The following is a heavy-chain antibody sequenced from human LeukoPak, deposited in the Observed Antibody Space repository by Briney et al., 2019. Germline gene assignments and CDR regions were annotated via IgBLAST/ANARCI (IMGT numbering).Heavy chain of an antibody. CDR2: IRSKAYGGTT. D-gene: IGHD3-22*01. V-gene: IGHV3-49*04. Sequence: GGSLRLSCTASGFTFGDYAMSWVRQAPGKGLEWVGFIRSKAYGGTTEYAASVKGRFTISRDDSKSIAYLQMNSLKTEDTAVYYCTRQFDSSGYYPDYWGQGTLVTVSS. CDR3: TRQFDSSGYYPDY. J-gene: IGHJ4*02. CDR1: GFTFGDYA.